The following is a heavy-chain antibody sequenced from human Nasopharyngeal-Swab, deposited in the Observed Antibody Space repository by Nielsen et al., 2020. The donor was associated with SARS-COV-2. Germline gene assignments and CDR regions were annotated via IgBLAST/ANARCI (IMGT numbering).Heavy chain of an antibody. CDR1: GFTFSSYS. J-gene: IGHJ2*01. CDR2: ISSSSSYI. CDR3: ARDIDSSGYCGYWYFDL. Sequence: GESLKISCAASGFTFSSYSMNWVRQAPGKGLEWVSSISSSSSYIYYADSVKGRFTISRDNAKNSLYLQMNSLRAEDTAVYYCARDIDSSGYCGYWYFDLWGRGTLVTVSS. D-gene: IGHD3-22*01. V-gene: IGHV3-21*01.